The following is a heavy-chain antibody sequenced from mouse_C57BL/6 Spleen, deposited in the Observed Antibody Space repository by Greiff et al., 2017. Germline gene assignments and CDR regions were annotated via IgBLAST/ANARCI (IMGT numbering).Heavy chain of an antibody. Sequence: VQLQQSGPELVKPGASVQISCKASGYTFTDSYMNWVKQSHGKSLEWIGDINPNNGGTSYNQKFKGKATLTVDKSSSTAYMELRSLTSEDSAVYYCARGYYGSSYYFDYWGQGTTLTVSS. CDR3: ARGYYGSSYYFDY. CDR2: INPNNGGT. D-gene: IGHD1-1*01. V-gene: IGHV1-26*01. CDR1: GYTFTDSY. J-gene: IGHJ2*01.